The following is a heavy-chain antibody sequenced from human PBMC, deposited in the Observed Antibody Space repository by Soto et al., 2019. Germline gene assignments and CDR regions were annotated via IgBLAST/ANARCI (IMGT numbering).Heavy chain of an antibody. D-gene: IGHD6-19*01. CDR3: ATRAGPAEDYFYGMDV. CDR2: LGPEDGET. J-gene: IGHJ6*02. V-gene: IGHV1-24*01. Sequence: KGLERMGGLGPEDGETIYAQQFQGRVTMTEDTSPDTAYMELSSLRSEDTAVYYCATRAGPAEDYFYGMDVWGQGTTVTVSS.